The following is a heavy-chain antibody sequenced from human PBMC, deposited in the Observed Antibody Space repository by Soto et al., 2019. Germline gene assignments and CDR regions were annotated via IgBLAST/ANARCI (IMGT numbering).Heavy chain of an antibody. V-gene: IGHV3-30*18. CDR3: AKERIAAARDYYYYGMDV. Sequence: QVQLVESGGGVVQPGRSLRLSCAASGFTFSSYGMHWVRQAPGKGLEWVAVISYDGSNKYYADSVKGRFTISRDNSKNTLYLQMNSLRAEDTAVYYCAKERIAAARDYYYYGMDVW. D-gene: IGHD6-13*01. CDR1: GFTFSSYG. J-gene: IGHJ6*01. CDR2: ISYDGSNK.